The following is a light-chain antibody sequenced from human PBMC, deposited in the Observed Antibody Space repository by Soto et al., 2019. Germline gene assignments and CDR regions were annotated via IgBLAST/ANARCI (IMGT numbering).Light chain of an antibody. V-gene: IGKV1-5*03. CDR2: KAS. Sequence: DIQMTQSPSTLSGSVGDRVTITCRASQTISSWLAWYQQRPGKAPKLLIYKASNLESGVPSRFSGSGSGTEFTLTISSLQPDDFATYYCQQYNSYSGTFGQGTKVDIK. CDR3: QQYNSYSGT. CDR1: QTISSW. J-gene: IGKJ1*01.